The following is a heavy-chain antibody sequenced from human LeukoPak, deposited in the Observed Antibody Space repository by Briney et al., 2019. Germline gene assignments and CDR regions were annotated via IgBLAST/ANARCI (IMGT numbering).Heavy chain of an antibody. V-gene: IGHV4-59*08. Sequence: SETLSLTGTVSGGSISSYYWSWIRQPPGKGLEWIGYIYYSGSTNYNPSLKSRVTISVDTSKNQFSLKLSSVTAADTAVYYCARHSYYYDSGSYFDYWGQGTLVTVSS. CDR3: ARHSYYYDSGSYFDY. D-gene: IGHD3-22*01. CDR1: GGSISSYY. CDR2: IYYSGST. J-gene: IGHJ4*02.